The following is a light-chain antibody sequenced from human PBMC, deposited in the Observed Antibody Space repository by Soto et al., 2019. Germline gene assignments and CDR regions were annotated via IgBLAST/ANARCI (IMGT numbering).Light chain of an antibody. CDR3: SSYTSSSTWV. J-gene: IGLJ3*02. Sequence: QSVFTQPASLSVSPGQSITISCTGTSSDVGGYNYVSWYQQHPGKAPKLMIYDVSNRPSGVSNRFSGSKSGNTASLTISGLQAEDEADYYCSSYTSSSTWVFGGGTQLTVL. CDR2: DVS. CDR1: SSDVGGYNY. V-gene: IGLV2-14*01.